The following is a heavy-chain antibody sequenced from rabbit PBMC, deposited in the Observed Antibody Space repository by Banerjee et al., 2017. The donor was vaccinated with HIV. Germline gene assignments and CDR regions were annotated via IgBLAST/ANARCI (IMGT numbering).Heavy chain of an antibody. CDR2: IYSSSGST. CDR3: ARSNSSGGLYFNL. J-gene: IGHJ4*01. V-gene: IGHV1S45*01. D-gene: IGHD1-1*01. Sequence: QEQLEESGGDLVKPEGSLTLTCTASGFSFSGSYWISWVRQAPGKGLECIGYIYSSSGSTYYASWVNGRFTISKTSSTTVTLQMPSLTAADTATYFCARSNSSGGLYFNLWGPGTLVTVS. CDR1: GFSFSGSYW.